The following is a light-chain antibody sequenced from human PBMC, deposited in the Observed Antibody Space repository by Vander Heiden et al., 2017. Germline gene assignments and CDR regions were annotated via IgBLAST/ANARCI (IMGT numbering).Light chain of an antibody. J-gene: IGKJ4*01. CDR2: DAS. V-gene: IGKV1-33*01. Sequence: SQMTPSPSSLSASVGDRVTITCQASQDISNYLNWYQQKPGKAPKLLIYDASNLETGVPSRFSGSGSGTDFTFTISSLQPEDIATYYCQQDDNLLLTFGGGSKVEIK. CDR1: QDISNY. CDR3: QQDDNLLLT.